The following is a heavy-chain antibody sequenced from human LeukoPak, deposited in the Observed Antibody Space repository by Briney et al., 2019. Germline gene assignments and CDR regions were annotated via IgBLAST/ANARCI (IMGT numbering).Heavy chain of an antibody. CDR1: GFTFSSYS. CDR3: ARDQHCGGDCPIDY. D-gene: IGHD2-21*02. CDR2: ISSSRSYI. J-gene: IGHJ4*02. Sequence: GGSLRLSCAASGFTFSSYSMNWVRQAPGKGLEWVSSISSSRSYIYYADSVKGRFTISRDNAKNSLYLQMNSLRAEDTAVYYCARDQHCGGDCPIDYWGQGTLVTVSS. V-gene: IGHV3-21*01.